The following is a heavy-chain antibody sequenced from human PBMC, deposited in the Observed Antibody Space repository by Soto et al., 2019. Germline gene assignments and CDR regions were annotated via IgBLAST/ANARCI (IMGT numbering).Heavy chain of an antibody. J-gene: IGHJ6*02. V-gene: IGHV4-39*01. CDR1: GGSISSSSYY. CDR3: ARLPREYAILSYYYYGMDV. Sequence: QLQLQESGPGLVKPSETLSLTCTVSGGSISSSSYYWGWIRQPPGKGLEWIGSIYYSGSTYYNPSLKSRVTISVDTSKNQFSLKLSSVTAADTAVYYCARLPREYAILSYYYYGMDVWGQGTTVTVSS. D-gene: IGHD2-8*01. CDR2: IYYSGST.